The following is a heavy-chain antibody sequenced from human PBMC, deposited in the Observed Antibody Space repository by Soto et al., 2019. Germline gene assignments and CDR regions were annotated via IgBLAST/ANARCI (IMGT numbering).Heavy chain of an antibody. CDR3: ATVSVEGGHFDL. CDR1: GYTFTNYG. V-gene: IGHV1-18*01. Sequence: QVQLVQSGAEVREPGASVKVSCKASGYTFTNYGITWVRQAPGQGLEWMAWISTYNGNTNYAQKLQDRVTMTTDTSTSTAYMELRSLRSDDTAVYYCATVSVEGGHFDLWGRGILVTVSS. J-gene: IGHJ2*01. D-gene: IGHD2-15*01. CDR2: ISTYNGNT.